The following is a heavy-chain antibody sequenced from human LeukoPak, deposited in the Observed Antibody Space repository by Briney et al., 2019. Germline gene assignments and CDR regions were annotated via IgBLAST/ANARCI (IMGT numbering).Heavy chain of an antibody. J-gene: IGHJ6*03. CDR3: TSRIAAPESRYYYYYYMDV. Sequence: GGSLRLSCAASGFTFSGSAMHWVRQASGKGLEWVGRIRSEANSYATAYAASVKGRFTISRDDSKNTAYLQMNSLKTEDTAVYYCTSRIAAPESRYYYYYYMDVWGKGTTVTVSS. CDR1: GFTFSGSA. D-gene: IGHD6-6*01. V-gene: IGHV3-73*01. CDR2: IRSEANSYAT.